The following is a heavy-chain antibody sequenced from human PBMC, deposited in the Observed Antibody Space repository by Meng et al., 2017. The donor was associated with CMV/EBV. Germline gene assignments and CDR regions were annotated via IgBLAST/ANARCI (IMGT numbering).Heavy chain of an antibody. V-gene: IGHV3-30*02. CDR1: GFSFNYYC. D-gene: IGHD3-3*01. CDR2: IRYDGSNK. Sequence: GESLKISCAASGFSFNYYCVHWVRQAPDKGLEWVAFIRYDGSNKYYADSVKGRFTISRDNSKNTLYLQINSLRAEDTAVYYCAKDWSVGSEDFDCWGQGTLVTVSS. J-gene: IGHJ4*02. CDR3: AKDWSVGSEDFDC.